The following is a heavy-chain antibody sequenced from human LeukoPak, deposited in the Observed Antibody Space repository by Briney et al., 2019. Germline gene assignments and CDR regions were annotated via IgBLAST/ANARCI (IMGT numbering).Heavy chain of an antibody. CDR1: GGSISSYY. D-gene: IGHD4-17*01. Sequence: SETLSLTCTVSGGSISSYYWSWIRQPPGKGLEWIGYIYHSGSTYYNPSLKSRVTISVDRSKNQFSLKLSSVTAADTAVYYCARVGPYGDYYWGQGTLVTVSS. J-gene: IGHJ4*02. V-gene: IGHV4-59*12. CDR2: IYHSGST. CDR3: ARVGPYGDYY.